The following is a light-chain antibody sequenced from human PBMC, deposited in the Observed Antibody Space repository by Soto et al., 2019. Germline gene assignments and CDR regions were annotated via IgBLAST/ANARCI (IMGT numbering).Light chain of an antibody. CDR1: QGIRSY. J-gene: IGKJ3*01. V-gene: IGKV1-9*01. CDR3: QQLNTFPPFFT. Sequence: DIQLTQSPSFLSASVGDRVTITCRASQGIRSYLASYQQRPGKAPELLIYGASTLRPGGASRFSGSGSGTEFTLTISSLQPEDFATYFCQQLNTFPPFFTFGPGTKVDIK. CDR2: GAS.